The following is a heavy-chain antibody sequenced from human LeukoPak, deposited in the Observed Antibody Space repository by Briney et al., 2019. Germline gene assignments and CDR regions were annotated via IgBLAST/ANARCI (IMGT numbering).Heavy chain of an antibody. Sequence: PSETLSLTCTVSGGSISSCYWSWIRQPPGKGLEWIGYIYYSGSTNYNPSLKSRVTISLDTSSYQFSLKLSSVTAADTAVYYCARGMDYYDSSGYRPSGYYYYYYYMDVWGKGTTVTVSS. CDR1: GGSISSCY. CDR3: ARGMDYYDSSGYRPSGYYYYYYYMDV. V-gene: IGHV4-59*01. D-gene: IGHD3-22*01. CDR2: IYYSGST. J-gene: IGHJ6*03.